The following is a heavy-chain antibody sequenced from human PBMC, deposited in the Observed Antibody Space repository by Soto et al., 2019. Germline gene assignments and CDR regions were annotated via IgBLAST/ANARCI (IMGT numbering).Heavy chain of an antibody. CDR2: IRSKANSYAT. Sequence: EVQLVESGGGLVQPGGSLKLSCAASGFTFSGSAMHWVRQASGKGLEWVGRIRSKANSYATAYAASVKGRFTISRDDSQNTAYLQMNSLKTEDTAVYYCTRHLGGYDYYYYYYMDVWGKGTTVTVSS. D-gene: IGHD5-12*01. V-gene: IGHV3-73*01. J-gene: IGHJ6*03. CDR1: GFTFSGSA. CDR3: TRHLGGYDYYYYYYMDV.